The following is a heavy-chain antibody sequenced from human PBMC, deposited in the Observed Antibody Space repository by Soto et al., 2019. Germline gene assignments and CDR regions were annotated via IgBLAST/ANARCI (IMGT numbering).Heavy chain of an antibody. J-gene: IGHJ4*02. CDR3: ARDFYQSSGYCDY. D-gene: IGHD3-22*01. V-gene: IGHV1-18*01. Sequence: QVQLVQSGVEVKKPGASVKVSCKAYGYTFSSYGLSWVRQAPGQGLEWMGWISAYSGNTVYTQRFKGRLTMATDTSTGTAYMELRSLRSDDTAVYYCARDFYQSSGYCDYWGQGTLVTVSS. CDR1: GYTFSSYG. CDR2: ISAYSGNT.